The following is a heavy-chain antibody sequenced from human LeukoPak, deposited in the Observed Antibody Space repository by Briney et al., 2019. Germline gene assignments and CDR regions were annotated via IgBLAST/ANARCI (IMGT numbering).Heavy chain of an antibody. J-gene: IGHJ4*02. CDR3: ASGQLRYSDWLLRFDY. CDR1: GFTFSSYA. D-gene: IGHD3-9*01. V-gene: IGHV3-30*04. CDR2: ISYDGSNK. Sequence: GRSLRLSCAASGFTFSSYAMHWVRQAPGKGLEWVAVISYDGSNKYYADSVKGRFTISRDNSKNTLYLQMNSLRAEDTAVYYCASGQLRYSDWLLRFDYWGQGTLVTVSS.